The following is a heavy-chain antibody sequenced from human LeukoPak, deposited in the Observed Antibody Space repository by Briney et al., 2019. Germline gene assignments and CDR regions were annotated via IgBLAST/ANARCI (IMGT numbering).Heavy chain of an antibody. CDR3: ARLVRRTYYCDSSGSKFDY. CDR2: INHSGST. CDR1: GGSFSGYY. V-gene: IGHV4-34*01. Sequence: SETLSLTCAVYGGSFSGYYWSWIRQPPGKGLEWIGEINHSGSTNYNPSLKSRVTISVDTSKNQFSLKLSSVTAADTAVYYCARLVRRTYYCDSSGSKFDYWGQGTLVTVSS. D-gene: IGHD3-22*01. J-gene: IGHJ4*02.